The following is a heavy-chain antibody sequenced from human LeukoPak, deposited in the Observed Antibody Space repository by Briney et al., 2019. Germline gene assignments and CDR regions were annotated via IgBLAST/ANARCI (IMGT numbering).Heavy chain of an antibody. J-gene: IGHJ6*02. CDR2: INSDGSST. D-gene: IGHD1-26*01. CDR3: ARGGRGASTHMDV. V-gene: IGHV3-74*01. Sequence: GSLRLSCAASGFTFSSYWMHWVRQAPGKGLVWVSRINSDGSSTSYADSVKGRFTISRDNAKNTLYLQMNSLRAEDTAVYYCARGGRGASTHMDVWGQGTTVTVSS. CDR1: GFTFSSYW.